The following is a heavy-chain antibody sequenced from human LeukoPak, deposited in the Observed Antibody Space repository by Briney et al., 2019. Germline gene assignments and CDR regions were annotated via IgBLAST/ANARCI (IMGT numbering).Heavy chain of an antibody. Sequence: PGGSLRLSCAASGFTFSSYGMSWVRQAPGKGLEWVSTIGGSGDSPYYADSEKGRFAISRDNTKDMLFLRMNSLIAEDKAVDYCARGIWHDPYYWGQGTLVTVSS. D-gene: IGHD3-16*01. CDR2: IGGSGDSP. CDR1: GFTFSSYG. CDR3: ARGIWHDPYY. V-gene: IGHV3-23*01. J-gene: IGHJ4*02.